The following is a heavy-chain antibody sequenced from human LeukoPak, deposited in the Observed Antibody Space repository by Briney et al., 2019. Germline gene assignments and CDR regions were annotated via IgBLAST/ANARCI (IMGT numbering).Heavy chain of an antibody. CDR2: MNPNSGNT. CDR3: ARGGIFYGNMDV. J-gene: IGHJ6*03. Sequence: ASVKVSCKASGYTLTSYDINWVRQATGQGLEWMGWMNPNSGNTGYAQKFQGRVTMTRNTSISTAYMELSSLRSEDTAVYYCARGGIFYGNMDVWGKGTTVTVSS. V-gene: IGHV1-8*01. CDR1: GYTLTSYD. D-gene: IGHD2/OR15-2a*01.